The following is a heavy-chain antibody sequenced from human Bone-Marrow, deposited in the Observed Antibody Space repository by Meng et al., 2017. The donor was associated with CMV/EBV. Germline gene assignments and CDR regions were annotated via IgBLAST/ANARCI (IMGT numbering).Heavy chain of an antibody. CDR1: GYSFTSYW. CDR3: ARRSCSSTSCYVDD. J-gene: IGHJ4*02. Sequence: KVSCKGSGYSFTSYWIGWVRQMPGKGLEWMGIIYPGDSDTRYSPSFQGQVTISADKSISTAYLQWSSLKASDTAMYYCARRSCSSTSCYVDDWGQGTLVTGSS. D-gene: IGHD2-2*01. V-gene: IGHV5-51*01. CDR2: IYPGDSDT.